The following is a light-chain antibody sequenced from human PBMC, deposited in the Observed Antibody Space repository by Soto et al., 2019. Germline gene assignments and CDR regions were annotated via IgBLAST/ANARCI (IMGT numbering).Light chain of an antibody. CDR2: QVS. CDR1: SSDVGTYNY. Sequence: QLVLTQPASVSGSPGQSITLSCTGTSSDVGTYNYVSWYQQHPGKAPKLMISQVSNRPSGVSNRFSGSKSGNTASLTISGLQAEDEADYYCSSYTISSTYVFGTGTKLTVL. CDR3: SSYTISSTYV. V-gene: IGLV2-14*01. J-gene: IGLJ1*01.